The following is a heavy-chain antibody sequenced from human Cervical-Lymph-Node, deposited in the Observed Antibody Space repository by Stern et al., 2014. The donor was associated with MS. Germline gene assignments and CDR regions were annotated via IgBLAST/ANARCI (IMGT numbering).Heavy chain of an antibody. V-gene: IGHV3-21*01. D-gene: IGHD3-3*01. CDR3: ARGKVVTIFGVVTYDY. CDR2: ISSSSSYI. J-gene: IGHJ4*02. Sequence: EVQLVESGGGLVQPGGSLRLSCAASGFTFSSYSMNWVRQAPGKGLEWVSSISSSSSYIYYADSVKGRFTISRDNAKNSLYLQMNSLRAEDTAVYYCARGKVVTIFGVVTYDYWGQGTLVTVSS. CDR1: GFTFSSYS.